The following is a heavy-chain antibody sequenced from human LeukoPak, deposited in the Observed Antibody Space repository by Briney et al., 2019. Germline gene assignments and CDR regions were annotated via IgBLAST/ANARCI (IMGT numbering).Heavy chain of an antibody. D-gene: IGHD3-3*01. Sequence: VASVKVSCKASGGTFSSYAISWVRQAPGQGPEWMGGIIPIFGTANYAQKFQGRVTITTDESTSTAYMELSSLRSEDTAVYYCARGVLRFLEWLPNQYYYYMDVWGKGTTVTVSS. J-gene: IGHJ6*03. CDR3: ARGVLRFLEWLPNQYYYYMDV. V-gene: IGHV1-69*05. CDR1: GGTFSSYA. CDR2: IIPIFGTA.